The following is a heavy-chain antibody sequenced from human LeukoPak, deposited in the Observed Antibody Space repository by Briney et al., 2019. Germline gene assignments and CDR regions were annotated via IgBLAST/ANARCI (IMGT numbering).Heavy chain of an antibody. CDR1: GYPFVNNW. D-gene: IGHD2-8*01. CDR3: ARARYCANSVCHIGGGLDV. CDR2: IKQDGRET. Sequence: GGSLRLSCAASGYPFVNNWMTWVRQAPGKGLEWVATIKQDGRETYYVDSVKGRFSISRDNARDSMYLQMNILRAEDGAVYYCARARYCANSVCHIGGGLDVWGPGTTVTVSS. J-gene: IGHJ6*02. V-gene: IGHV3-7*04.